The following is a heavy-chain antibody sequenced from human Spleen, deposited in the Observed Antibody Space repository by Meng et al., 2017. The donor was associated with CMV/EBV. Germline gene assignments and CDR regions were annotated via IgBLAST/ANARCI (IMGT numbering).Heavy chain of an antibody. V-gene: IGHV1-2*02. CDR3: STLGATSG. J-gene: IGHJ3*01. CDR1: GYTFTGFY. CDR2: INPNSGGI. D-gene: IGHD1-26*01. Sequence: ASVKVSCKASGYTFTGFYMHWVRQAPGQGLEWMGWINPNSGGINYAQNFQGRVTMTRDTSISTAYMELGRLRSEDTAVYYCSTLGATSGWGQGTMVTVSS.